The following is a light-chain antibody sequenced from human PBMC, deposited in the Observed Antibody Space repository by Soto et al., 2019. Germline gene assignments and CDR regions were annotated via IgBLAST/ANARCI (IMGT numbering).Light chain of an antibody. CDR2: DVS. V-gene: IGLV2-11*01. CDR1: SSDVGGYNY. Sequence: QSALTQPRSVSGSPGQSVTISCTGTSSDVGGYNYVSWYQQHPGKAPKLMIYDVSKRPSGVPDRFSGSKSGNTPSLTISGLQAEHEAYYYCCSYAGSYSWVFGGGTKLTVL. CDR3: CSYAGSYSWV. J-gene: IGLJ3*02.